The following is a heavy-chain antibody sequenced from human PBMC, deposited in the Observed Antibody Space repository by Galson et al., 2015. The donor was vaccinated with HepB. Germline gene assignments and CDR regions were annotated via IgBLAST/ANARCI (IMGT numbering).Heavy chain of an antibody. CDR3: ARESGGTYDILTGLFDY. D-gene: IGHD3-9*01. CDR1: GGTFSSYA. V-gene: IGHV1-69*13. J-gene: IGHJ4*02. CDR2: IIPIFGTA. Sequence: SVKVSCKASGGTFSSYAISWVRQAPGQGLEWMGGIIPIFGTANYAQKFQGRVTITADESTSTAYMELSSLRSEDTAVYYCARESGGTYDILTGLFDYWGQGTLVTVSS.